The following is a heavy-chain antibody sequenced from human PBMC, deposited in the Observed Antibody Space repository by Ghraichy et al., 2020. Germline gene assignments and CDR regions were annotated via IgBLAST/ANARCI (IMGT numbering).Heavy chain of an antibody. Sequence: LSLTCAAFGFTFSTYSMNWARQAPGKGLEWVSYIGRSTVDIYYTDSVKGRFTISRDNAKNSVYLQMNGLRDDDTAVYYCVRDWNWGFDYWGQGTLVTVSS. V-gene: IGHV3-48*02. CDR3: VRDWNWGFDY. D-gene: IGHD7-27*01. J-gene: IGHJ4*02. CDR2: IGRSTVDI. CDR1: GFTFSTYS.